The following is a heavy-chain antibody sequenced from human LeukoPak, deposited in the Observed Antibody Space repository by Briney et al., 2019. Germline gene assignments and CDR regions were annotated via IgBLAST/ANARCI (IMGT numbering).Heavy chain of an antibody. CDR1: GYTFTSYW. CDR3: AVGATLYYFDY. CDR2: IYPGDSDT. V-gene: IGHV5-51*01. J-gene: IGHJ4*02. D-gene: IGHD1-26*01. Sequence: GESPRISCEGSGYTFTSYWIGWVRHLPGRGLEWMGIIYPGDSDTRYSPSFQGQVTISADESISTAYLQWSSLEASDTAMYYCAVGATLYYFDYWGQGTLVTVSS.